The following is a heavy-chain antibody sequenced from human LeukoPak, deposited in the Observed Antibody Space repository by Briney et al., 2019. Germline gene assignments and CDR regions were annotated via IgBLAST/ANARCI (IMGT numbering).Heavy chain of an antibody. CDR2: ISWNSGSI. CDR1: GFTFDDYA. CDR3: AKAIYKTAFDY. Sequence: PGGSLRLSCAASGFTFDDYAMYWVRQAPGRGLEWVSGISWNSGSIGYADSVKGRFTISRDNAKNSLYLQMNSLRAEDTALYYCAKAIYKTAFDYWGQGTLVTVSS. V-gene: IGHV3-9*01. D-gene: IGHD1-1*01. J-gene: IGHJ4*02.